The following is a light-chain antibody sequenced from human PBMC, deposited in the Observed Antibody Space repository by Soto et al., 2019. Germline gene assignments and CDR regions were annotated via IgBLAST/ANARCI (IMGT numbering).Light chain of an antibody. V-gene: IGLV1-44*01. CDR3: ASWDDSLDGVV. Sequence: QSVVTQPPSVSGIPGQRVTISCSGSSSNIGGNPVNWYQQLPGAAPTLLIYSKTQRPSGVPDRFSASKSGTSASLAITGLQSEDEGDYYCASWDDSLDGVVFGGGTKLTVL. CDR1: SSNIGGNP. CDR2: SKT. J-gene: IGLJ2*01.